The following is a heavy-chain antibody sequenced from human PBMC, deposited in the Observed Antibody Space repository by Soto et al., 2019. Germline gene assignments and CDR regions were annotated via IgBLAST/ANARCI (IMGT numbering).Heavy chain of an antibody. Sequence: ASVKFSCQASGYTFTSSGISWVRQAPGQGLEWMGWISAYNGNTNYAQTLQGRVTMTTDTSASTAYVELRRLRSDAAAGNYCTRRRWPAASGLDYWGQGTLVTVSS. V-gene: IGHV1-18*04. CDR3: TRRRWPAASGLDY. CDR1: GYTFTSSG. D-gene: IGHD2-2*01. CDR2: ISAYNGNT. J-gene: IGHJ4*02.